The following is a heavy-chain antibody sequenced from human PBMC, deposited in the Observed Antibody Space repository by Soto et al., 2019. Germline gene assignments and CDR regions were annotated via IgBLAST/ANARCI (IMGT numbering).Heavy chain of an antibody. CDR3: ARDHTSSGYA. CDR2: IIPIFGTA. CDR1: GGTFSSYA. V-gene: IGHV1-69*13. Sequence: SVKVSCKASGGTFSSYAIIWVRQAPGQGLEWMGGIIPIFGTADYAQKFQGRVTITADESTSTAYMELSSLRSEDTAVYYCARDHTSSGYAWGQGTLVTVSS. D-gene: IGHD3-22*01. J-gene: IGHJ5*02.